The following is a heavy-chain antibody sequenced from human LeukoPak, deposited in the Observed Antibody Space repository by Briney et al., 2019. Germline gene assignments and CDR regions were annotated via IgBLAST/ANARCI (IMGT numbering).Heavy chain of an antibody. CDR3: ARSSSSWINYFDY. J-gene: IGHJ4*02. V-gene: IGHV1-3*01. CDR2: SYAGNGKK. D-gene: IGHD6-13*01. CDR1: VYTFPNYA. Sequence: GSVKVSCKASVYTFPNYAMHWVRQAPGQRLEWMGWSYAGNGKKKYSQKFQGRVTNTRDTSASTAYMELSSLRSEDTAVYYCARSSSSWINYFDYWGQGTLVTVSS.